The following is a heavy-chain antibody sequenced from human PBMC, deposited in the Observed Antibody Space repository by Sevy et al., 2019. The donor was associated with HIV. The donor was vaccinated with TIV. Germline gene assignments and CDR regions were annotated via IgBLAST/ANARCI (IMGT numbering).Heavy chain of an antibody. J-gene: IGHJ5*02. V-gene: IGHV3-23*01. D-gene: IGHD2-21*02. CDR1: GFTFSSYA. Sequence: GGSLRLSCAASGFTFSSYAMSWVRQAPGKGLEWVSAISGSGGSTYYADSVKGRFTISRDNSKNTLYLQMNSLRAEDTAVYYCAKNLRGEYFVVLTAILPWFDPWGQGTLVTVSS. CDR2: ISGSGGST. CDR3: AKNLRGEYFVVLTAILPWFDP.